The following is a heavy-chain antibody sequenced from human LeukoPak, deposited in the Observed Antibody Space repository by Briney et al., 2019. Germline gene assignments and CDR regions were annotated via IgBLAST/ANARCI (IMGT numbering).Heavy chain of an antibody. Sequence: GGSLRLSCAASGFTVSSTYMSWVRQAPGKGLEWVSIIYSAGSTYYADSVKGRFTIFRDNSKNTLYLQMNSLRAEDTAVYYCAKGHCTNGICWLDWGQGTLVTVSS. CDR2: IYSAGST. CDR1: GFTVSSTY. D-gene: IGHD2-8*01. CDR3: AKGHCTNGICWLD. J-gene: IGHJ4*02. V-gene: IGHV3-53*01.